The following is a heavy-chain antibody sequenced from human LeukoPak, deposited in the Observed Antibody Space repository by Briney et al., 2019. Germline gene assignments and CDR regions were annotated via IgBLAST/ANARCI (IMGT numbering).Heavy chain of an antibody. CDR1: GFTFSSYA. V-gene: IGHV3-30*14. CDR2: ISYDGSNK. Sequence: GGSLRLSCAASGFTFSSYAMHWVRQAPGKGLEWVAVISYDGSNKYYADSVKGRFTISRDNSKNMLYLQMNSLRVEDTAVYYCARDPNGYGYWGQGILVTVSS. J-gene: IGHJ4*02. D-gene: IGHD5-18*01. CDR3: ARDPNGYGY.